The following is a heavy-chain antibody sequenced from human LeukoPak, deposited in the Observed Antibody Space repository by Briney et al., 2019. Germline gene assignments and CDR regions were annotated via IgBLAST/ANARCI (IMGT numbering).Heavy chain of an antibody. CDR1: GFTFSSYG. Sequence: SGGSLRLSCAASGFTFSSYGMHWVRQAPGKGLEWVAFIRYDGSNKYYADSVKGRFTISRDNSKNTLYLQMNSLRDEDTAVYYCAKDGLPYYYYYYMDVWGKGTTVTVSS. V-gene: IGHV3-30*02. CDR3: AKDGLPYYYYYYMDV. J-gene: IGHJ6*03. CDR2: IRYDGSNK.